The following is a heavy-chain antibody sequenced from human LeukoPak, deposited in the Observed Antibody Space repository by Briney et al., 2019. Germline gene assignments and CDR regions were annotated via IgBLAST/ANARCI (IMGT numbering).Heavy chain of an antibody. J-gene: IGHJ4*02. CDR1: RFTFSNYV. V-gene: IGHV3-23*01. CDR3: ARELHSSAVFFDY. Sequence: GGSLRLSCAASRFTFSNYVMSWVRQAPGGGLECVSAISGSGRSTYYADSVKGRFTISRDNSKNTLYLQMNSLRAEDTAVYYCARELHSSAVFFDYWGQGTLVTVSS. D-gene: IGHD3-22*01. CDR2: ISGSGRST.